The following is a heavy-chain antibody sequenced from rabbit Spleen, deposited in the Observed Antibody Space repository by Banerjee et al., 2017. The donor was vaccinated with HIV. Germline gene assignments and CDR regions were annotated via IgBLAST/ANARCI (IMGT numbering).Heavy chain of an antibody. CDR1: GFSFSSSYR. CDR2: IDVVKSGSS. V-gene: IGHV1S40*01. D-gene: IGHD2-1*01. Sequence: QSLEESGGDLVKPGASLTLTCTASGFSFSSSYRICWVRQAPGKGLEWIACIDVVKSGSSYYASWAKGRFTISKSSSTTVTLQMTGLTAADTATYFCVRDQAGDADYGPYYLNLWGQGTLVTVS. J-gene: IGHJ4*01. CDR3: VRDQAGDADYGPYYLNL.